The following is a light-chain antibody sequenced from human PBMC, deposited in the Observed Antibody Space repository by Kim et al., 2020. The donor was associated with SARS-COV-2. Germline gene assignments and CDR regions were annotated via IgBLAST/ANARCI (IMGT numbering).Light chain of an antibody. CDR1: NLGDKY. CDR3: QAWYSHTLYV. Sequence: SYELTQPSSVSVSPGQTATITCSGANLGDKYVCWYQQRPGQSPVLVIHQDTQRPSGIPERFSASNSGDTATLTISGTQDIDEADYYCQAWYSHTLYVFG. V-gene: IGLV3-1*01. CDR2: QDT. J-gene: IGLJ1*01.